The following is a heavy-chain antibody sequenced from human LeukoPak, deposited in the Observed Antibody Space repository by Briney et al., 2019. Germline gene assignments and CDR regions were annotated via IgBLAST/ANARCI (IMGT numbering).Heavy chain of an antibody. CDR2: ISSNGGST. CDR1: GFTFSSYG. J-gene: IGHJ4*02. CDR3: ARDLGEGSSWYPLIY. V-gene: IGHV3-64*01. D-gene: IGHD6-13*01. Sequence: PGGSLRLSCAASGFTFSSYGMHWVRQAPGKGLEYVSAISSNGGSTYYANSVKGRFTISRDNSKNTLYLQMGSLRAEDMAVYYCARDLGEGSSWYPLIYWGQGTLVTVSS.